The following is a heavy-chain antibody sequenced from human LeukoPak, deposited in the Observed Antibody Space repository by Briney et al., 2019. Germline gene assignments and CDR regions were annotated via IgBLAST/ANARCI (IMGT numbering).Heavy chain of an antibody. V-gene: IGHV3-30*04. CDR1: GFTFSSYA. CDR3: AREMAVSMGFGY. D-gene: IGHD4/OR15-4a*01. J-gene: IGHJ4*02. CDR2: ISNDGSNK. Sequence: GGSLRLSCAASGFTFSSYAMHWVRQAPGKGLEWVAIISNDGSNKYYADSVKGRFTISRDNSKNTLYLQMNSLRAEDTAVYYCAREMAVSMGFGYWGQGTLVTVSS.